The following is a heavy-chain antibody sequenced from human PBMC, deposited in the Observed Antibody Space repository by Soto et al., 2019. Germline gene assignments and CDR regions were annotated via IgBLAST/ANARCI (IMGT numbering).Heavy chain of an antibody. CDR3: ARDPSRQLVLGAFDI. CDR1: GFTFSGYA. CDR2: ISYDGSNK. D-gene: IGHD6-6*01. Sequence: LRLSCAASGFTFSGYAMHWVRQAPGKGLEWVAVISYDGSNKYYADSVKGRFTISRDNSKNTLYLQMNSLRAEDTAVYYCARDPSRQLVLGAFDIWGQGTMVTVSS. V-gene: IGHV3-30-3*01. J-gene: IGHJ3*02.